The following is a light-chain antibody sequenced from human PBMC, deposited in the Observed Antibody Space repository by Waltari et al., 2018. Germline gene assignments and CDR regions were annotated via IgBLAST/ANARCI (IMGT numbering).Light chain of an antibody. J-gene: IGKJ4*01. V-gene: IGKV3-11*01. CDR1: QSVRSY. CDR2: DTS. CDR3: QQRHNWPLT. Sequence: EIVLTQSPATLSLSPGARATLSCRASQSVRSYLAWYQQKPGQAPRLLIYDTSNRASGILARFSGSGSGTDFSLSISSLEPEDFAVYYCQQRHNWPLTFGGGTKVEIK.